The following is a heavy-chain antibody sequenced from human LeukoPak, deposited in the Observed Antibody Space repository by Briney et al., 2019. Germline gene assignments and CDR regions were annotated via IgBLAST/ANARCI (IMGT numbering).Heavy chain of an antibody. V-gene: IGHV1-2*02. D-gene: IGHD3-3*01. CDR1: GYTFTGYY. J-gene: IGHJ4*02. Sequence: GGSLRVSCTASGYTFTGYYMHWVRQAPGQGLEWMGWINPNSGDTNYAQTFQGRVTMTRDTSISTAYMQLSRLTSDDTALYYCAGVTYSDFSSFDYWGQGTLVTVSS. CDR2: INPNSGDT. CDR3: AGVTYSDFSSFDY.